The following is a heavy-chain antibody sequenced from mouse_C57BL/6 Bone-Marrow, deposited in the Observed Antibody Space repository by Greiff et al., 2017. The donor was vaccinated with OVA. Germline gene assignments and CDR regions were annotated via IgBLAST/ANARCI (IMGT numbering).Heavy chain of an antibody. CDR1: GYTFTSYG. D-gene: IGHD2-3*01. CDR2: IYPRSGNT. Sequence: QVHVKQSGAELARPGASVKLSCKASGYTFTSYGISWVKQRPGQGLEWIGEIYPRSGNTYYNEKFKGKATLTADKSSSTAYMELRSLTSEDSAVYVCARGDKDGSAWFAYWGQGTLVTVSA. J-gene: IGHJ3*01. V-gene: IGHV1-81*01. CDR3: ARGDKDGSAWFAY.